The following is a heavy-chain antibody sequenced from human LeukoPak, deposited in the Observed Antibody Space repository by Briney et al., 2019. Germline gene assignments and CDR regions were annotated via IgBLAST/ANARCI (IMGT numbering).Heavy chain of an antibody. CDR3: GKTTAGYSSGQKPAWPVDY. D-gene: IGHD5-18*01. V-gene: IGHV3-23*01. J-gene: IGHJ4*02. CDR2: IFGSGGSP. CDR1: GFTFGSFA. Sequence: PGGSLRLSCEASGFTFGSFAMYWVRQAPGKGLEWIAGIFGSGGSPHYGDSVKGRFTISRDNFKNTVYLQINSLRAEDTAVYYCGKTTAGYSSGQKPAWPVDYWGQGTLVTVSS.